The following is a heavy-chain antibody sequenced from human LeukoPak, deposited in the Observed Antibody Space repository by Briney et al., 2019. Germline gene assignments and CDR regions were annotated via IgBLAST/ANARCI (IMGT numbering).Heavy chain of an antibody. CDR1: GFTFTSYS. Sequence: GSLRLSCAASGFTFTSYSMNWVRQAPGKGLEWVSTISDGGGSTYYADSVKGRFTISRDNSKNTLYLQVNSLRAEDTAVYYCAKGGKWDVTPFDYWGQGTLVTVSS. CDR3: AKGGKWDVTPFDY. CDR2: ISDGGGST. J-gene: IGHJ4*02. D-gene: IGHD1-26*01. V-gene: IGHV3-23*01.